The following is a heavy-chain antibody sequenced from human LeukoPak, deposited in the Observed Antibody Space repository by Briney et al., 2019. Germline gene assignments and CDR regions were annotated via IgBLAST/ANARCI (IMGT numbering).Heavy chain of an antibody. CDR3: ATESFHY. D-gene: IGHD3-10*01. CDR1: GFTFSRSA. J-gene: IGHJ4*02. Sequence: GGSLRLSCAVSGFTFSRSAMNWVRQAPGKGLEWVSIISNSGTITSYADSVKGWFTISRDNSKNTVYLQMNSLRAEDTALYYCATESFHYWGQGTLVAVSS. V-gene: IGHV3-23*01. CDR2: ISNSGTIT.